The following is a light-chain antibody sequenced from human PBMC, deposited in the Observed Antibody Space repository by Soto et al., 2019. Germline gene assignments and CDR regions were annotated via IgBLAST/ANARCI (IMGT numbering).Light chain of an antibody. CDR1: SSDVGGYNY. V-gene: IGLV2-8*01. CDR3: SSYAGSTNV. Sequence: QSVLTQPPSASGSPGQSVAISCTGTSSDVGGYNYVSWYQQHPGKAPELLIYEVNKRPSGVPDRFSGSKSGNTASLTVSGLQAEDQADYYCSSYAGSTNVFGTGLKVTVL. J-gene: IGLJ1*01. CDR2: EVN.